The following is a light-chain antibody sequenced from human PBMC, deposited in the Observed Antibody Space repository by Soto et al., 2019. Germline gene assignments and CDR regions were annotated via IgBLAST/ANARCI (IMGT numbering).Light chain of an antibody. CDR3: QQYNNWPHT. V-gene: IGKV3-15*01. J-gene: IGKJ2*01. CDR1: QSVGSD. CDR2: GAS. Sequence: EIVMTQSPATLSVSPGERVTLSCRASQSVGSDLAWYLQKPGQAPSLLVYGASTGATGMPARFSGSGSGTEFTLTISSLQSEDFAVYYCQQYNNWPHTFGQGTKLEIK.